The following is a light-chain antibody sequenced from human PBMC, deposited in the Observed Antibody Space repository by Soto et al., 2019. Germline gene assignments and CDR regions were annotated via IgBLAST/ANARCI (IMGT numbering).Light chain of an antibody. Sequence: EIVLTQSPGTLSLSPGERATLSCRASQSVSSSYLAWYQQKPGQAPRLLISGASSRATGIPDRFSGSGSGTDFTLTISRLEPEDFAVYYCHQYDNSPLAFGGGTKVEIK. CDR3: HQYDNSPLA. CDR1: QSVSSSY. J-gene: IGKJ4*01. V-gene: IGKV3-20*01. CDR2: GAS.